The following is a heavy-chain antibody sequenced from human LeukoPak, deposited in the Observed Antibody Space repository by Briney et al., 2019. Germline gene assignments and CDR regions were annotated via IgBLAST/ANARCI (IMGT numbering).Heavy chain of an antibody. D-gene: IGHD6-19*01. J-gene: IGHJ3*02. CDR1: GYTFTAYY. CDR3: ARVPYSSGHAFDI. Sequence: ASVKVSCKASGYTFTAYYLHWVRQAPGQGLEWMGWINSNSGDTNSAQKFQGRVTLTRDTSITTAYMEMSSLRSDDTAAFYCARVPYSSGHAFDIWGQGTMVTVSS. V-gene: IGHV1-2*02. CDR2: INSNSGDT.